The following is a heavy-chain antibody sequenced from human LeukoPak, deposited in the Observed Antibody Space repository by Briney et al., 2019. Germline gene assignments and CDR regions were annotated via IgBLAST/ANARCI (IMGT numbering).Heavy chain of an antibody. Sequence: GGSLRLSCAASGFSFSTYAMHWVRQAPGKGLEYVSAINTDEGSTYYANSVKGRFTISRDNSKNTLYLQMGSLRVEDMAVYYCARGTSTTVTIFDYWGRGTLVTVSS. J-gene: IGHJ4*02. CDR1: GFSFSTYA. CDR2: INTDEGST. V-gene: IGHV3-64*01. CDR3: ARGTSTTVTIFDY. D-gene: IGHD4-17*01.